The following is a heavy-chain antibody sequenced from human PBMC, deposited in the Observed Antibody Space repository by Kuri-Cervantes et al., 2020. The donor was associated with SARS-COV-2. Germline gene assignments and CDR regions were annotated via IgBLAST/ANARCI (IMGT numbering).Heavy chain of an antibody. CDR2: ISSSGSYT. Sequence: SLKISCAASGFTFSSYEMNWVRQAPGKELEWVSYISSSGSYTNYADSVKGRFTISRDNAKNSLYLLMNSLRAEDTAVYFCARRGAYYASGSYLDYWGQGTPVTVSS. J-gene: IGHJ4*01. V-gene: IGHV3-48*03. CDR3: ARRGAYYASGSYLDY. CDR1: GFTFSSYE. D-gene: IGHD3-10*01.